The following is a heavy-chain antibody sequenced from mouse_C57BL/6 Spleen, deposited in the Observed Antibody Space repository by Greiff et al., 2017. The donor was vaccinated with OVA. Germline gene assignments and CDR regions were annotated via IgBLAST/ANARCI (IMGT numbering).Heavy chain of an antibody. CDR1: GYTFTSYW. CDR3: AREGTTGVAED. CDR2: IYPSDSET. D-gene: IGHD1-1*01. J-gene: IGHJ2*01. Sequence: VQLQQPGAELVRPGSSVKLSCKASGYTFTSYWMDWVKQRPGQGLEWIGNIYPSDSETHYNQKFKDKATLTVDKSSSTAYMQLSSLTSEDSAVYDCAREGTTGVAEDWGQGTTLTVSS. V-gene: IGHV1-61*01.